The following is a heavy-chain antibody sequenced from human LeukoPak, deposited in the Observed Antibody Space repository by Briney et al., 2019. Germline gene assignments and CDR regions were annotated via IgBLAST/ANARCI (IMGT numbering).Heavy chain of an antibody. CDR2: IIPIFGTA. J-gene: IGHJ6*03. CDR3: ASSYYYGSGSYYDNYYYYMDV. V-gene: IGHV1-69*05. Sequence: SVKVSCKASGGTFSSYAISWVRQAPGQGLEWMGRIIPIFGTANYAQKFQGRVTITTDESTSTAYMELSSLRSEDTAVYYCASSYYYGSGSYYDNYYYYMDVWGKGATVTVSS. CDR1: GGTFSSYA. D-gene: IGHD3-10*01.